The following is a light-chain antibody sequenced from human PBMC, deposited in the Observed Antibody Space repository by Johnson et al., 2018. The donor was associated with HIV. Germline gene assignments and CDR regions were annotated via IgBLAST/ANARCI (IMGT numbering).Light chain of an antibody. Sequence: HSVLTQPPSVSAAPGQKVTISCSGSSSNIGNNYVSWYQQLPGRAPKLLIYDNNKRPSGIPDRFSGTKSGTSATLGITGLQPGDESDYYCGTWDSNLRVGFFGTGTKVTVL. CDR3: GTWDSNLRVGF. J-gene: IGLJ1*01. V-gene: IGLV1-51*01. CDR1: SSNIGNNY. CDR2: DNN.